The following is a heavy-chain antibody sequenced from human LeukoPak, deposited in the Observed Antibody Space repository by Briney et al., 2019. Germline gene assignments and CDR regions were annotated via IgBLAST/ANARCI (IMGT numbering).Heavy chain of an antibody. V-gene: IGHV1-69*13. CDR1: GGTFSSYA. CDR2: IIPIFGTA. CDR3: ARNEDSSGQSFDY. Sequence: GASVKVSCKASGGTFSSYAISWVRQAPGQGLEWMGGIIPIFGTANYAQKFQGRVTITADESTSTAYMELSSLRSEDTAVYYCARNEDSSGQSFDYWGQGTLVAVSS. D-gene: IGHD3-22*01. J-gene: IGHJ4*02.